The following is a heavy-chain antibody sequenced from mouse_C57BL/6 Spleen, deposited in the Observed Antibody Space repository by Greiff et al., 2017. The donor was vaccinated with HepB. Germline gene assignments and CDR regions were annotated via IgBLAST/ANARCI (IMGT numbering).Heavy chain of an antibody. CDR3: ARPLTGTGEYYFDY. D-gene: IGHD4-1*01. Sequence: QVQLKQPGAELVKPGASVKLSCKASGYTFTSYWMQWVKQRPGQGLEWIGEIDPSDSYTNYNQKFKGKATLTVDTSSSTAYMQLSSLTSEDSAVYYCARPLTGTGEYYFDYWGQGTTRTVSS. CDR1: GYTFTSYW. J-gene: IGHJ2*01. V-gene: IGHV1-50*01. CDR2: IDPSDSYT.